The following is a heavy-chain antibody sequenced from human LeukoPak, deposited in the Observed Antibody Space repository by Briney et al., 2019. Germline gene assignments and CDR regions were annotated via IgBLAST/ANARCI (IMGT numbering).Heavy chain of an antibody. D-gene: IGHD3-16*01. V-gene: IGHV3-53*01. Sequence: GGSLRLSCAASGSTVSSNYMTWVRQAPGEGLEWVSIIYSGGSTFYADSVKGRFTISRDNSKNTLYLQMNSLRAEDTAVYYCARGGVDDYYFDYWGQGTLVTVSS. CDR1: GSTVSSNY. CDR3: ARGGVDDYYFDY. J-gene: IGHJ4*02. CDR2: IYSGGST.